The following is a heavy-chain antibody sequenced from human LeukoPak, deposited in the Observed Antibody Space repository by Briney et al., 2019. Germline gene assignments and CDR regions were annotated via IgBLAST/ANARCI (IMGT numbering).Heavy chain of an antibody. Sequence: PGRSLRVSCAASGFTFRSHAMHWVRQAPGKGLEWVAFISWDGTRKSYGDSVKGRFTISRDNLKNTLYLHLDSLRVEDTAVYYCSRNPELQYWFDPWGQGSLVSVSS. CDR2: ISWDGTRK. V-gene: IGHV3-30-3*01. CDR3: SRNPELQYWFDP. J-gene: IGHJ5*02. CDR1: GFTFRSHA. D-gene: IGHD1-1*01.